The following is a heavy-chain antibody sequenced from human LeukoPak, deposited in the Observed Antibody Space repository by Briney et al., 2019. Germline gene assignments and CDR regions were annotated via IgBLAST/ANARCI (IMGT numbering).Heavy chain of an antibody. CDR3: AKDIGGPYSYGYEGFDY. CDR2: ISWNSGSI. D-gene: IGHD5-18*01. CDR1: GFTFDDYA. V-gene: IGHV3-9*01. Sequence: GGSLRLSCAASGFTFDDYAMHWVRQAPGKGLEWVSGISWNSGSIGYADSVKGRFTISRDNAKNSLYLQMNSLRAEDTALYCCAKDIGGPYSYGYEGFDYWGQGTLVTVSS. J-gene: IGHJ4*02.